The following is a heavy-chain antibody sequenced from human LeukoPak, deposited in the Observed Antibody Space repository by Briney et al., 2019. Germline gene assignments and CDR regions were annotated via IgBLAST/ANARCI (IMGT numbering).Heavy chain of an antibody. D-gene: IGHD2-15*01. CDR2: INPNSGGT. V-gene: IGHV1-2*04. J-gene: IGHJ6*02. CDR3: ARLSVICSGGSCYSTRGMDV. CDR1: GYTFTGYY. Sequence: ASVKVSCKASGYTFTGYYMHWVRQAPGQGLEWMGWINPNSGGTNYAQKFQGWVTMTRDTSISTAYMELSRLRSDDTAVYYCARLSVICSGGSCYSTRGMDVWGQGTTVTVSS.